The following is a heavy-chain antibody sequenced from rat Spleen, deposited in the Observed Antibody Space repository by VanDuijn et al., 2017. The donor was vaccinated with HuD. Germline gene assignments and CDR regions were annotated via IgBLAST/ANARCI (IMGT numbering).Heavy chain of an antibody. J-gene: IGHJ4*01. CDR1: GFTFSDYY. CDR2: IGTGGYNT. V-gene: IGHV5-25*01. Sequence: EVQLVESGGGLVQPGGSLKLSCAASGFTFSDYYMAWVRQAPTKGLEWVASIGTGGYNTYYRDSLRGRFTISRDNSKSTLYLQMDSLRSEDTATYYCARQDPMGITTGYVMDAWGQGASVTVSS. D-gene: IGHD1-9*01. CDR3: ARQDPMGITTGYVMDA.